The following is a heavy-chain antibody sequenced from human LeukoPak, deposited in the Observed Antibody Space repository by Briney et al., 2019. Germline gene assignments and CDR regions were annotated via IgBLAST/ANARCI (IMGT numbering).Heavy chain of an antibody. Sequence: GGSLRLSCAASGFTFSSYSMNWVRQAPGKGLEWVSYISSSSSTIYYADSVKGRFTISRDNAKNSLYLQMNSLRAEDTAVYYCARDRVIAARDYYYYYMDVWGKRTTVTVSS. CDR3: ARDRVIAARDYYYYYMDV. V-gene: IGHV3-48*04. D-gene: IGHD6-6*01. CDR1: GFTFSSYS. J-gene: IGHJ6*03. CDR2: ISSSSSTI.